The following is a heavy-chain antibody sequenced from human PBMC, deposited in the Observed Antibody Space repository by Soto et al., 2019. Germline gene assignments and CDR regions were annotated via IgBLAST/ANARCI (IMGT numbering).Heavy chain of an antibody. CDR3: AKDRRDFWSLTHAFDI. J-gene: IGHJ3*02. V-gene: IGHV3-30*18. Sequence: PGGSLRLSCAASGFTFSSYGMHWVRQAPGKGLEWVAVISYDGSNKYYADSVKGRFTISRDNSKNTLYLQMNSLRAEDTAVYYCAKDRRDFWSLTHAFDIWGQGTMVTVSS. D-gene: IGHD3-3*01. CDR1: GFTFSSYG. CDR2: ISYDGSNK.